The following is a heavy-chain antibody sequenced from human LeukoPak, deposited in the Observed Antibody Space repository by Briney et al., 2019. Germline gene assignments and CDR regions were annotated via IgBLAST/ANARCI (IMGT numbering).Heavy chain of an antibody. CDR2: ISSSGNTI. CDR1: GFTFSDYY. J-gene: IGHJ4*02. V-gene: IGHV3-11*04. CDR3: ARDRPYPTSGSYYDVLDY. D-gene: IGHD1-26*01. Sequence: PGGSLRLSCTASGFTFSDYYMSWVGQAPGKGLEWVSYISSSGNTIYYADSVKGRFTISRDNAKNTLYLQMNSLRAEDTAVYYCARDRPYPTSGSYYDVLDYWGQGTLVTVSS.